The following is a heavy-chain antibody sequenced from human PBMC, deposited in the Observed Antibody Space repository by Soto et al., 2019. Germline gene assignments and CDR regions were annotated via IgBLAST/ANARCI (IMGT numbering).Heavy chain of an antibody. CDR1: GYSFTSYW. Sequence: GESLKISCKGSGYSFTSYWIGWVRQMPGKGLEWMGIIYPGDSDTRYSPSFQGQVTISADKSISTAYLQWSSRKASDTAMYYCARQKWGFQWLSPRVGAFDIWGQGTMVTVSS. CDR2: IYPGDSDT. J-gene: IGHJ3*02. CDR3: ARQKWGFQWLSPRVGAFDI. D-gene: IGHD5-12*01. V-gene: IGHV5-51*01.